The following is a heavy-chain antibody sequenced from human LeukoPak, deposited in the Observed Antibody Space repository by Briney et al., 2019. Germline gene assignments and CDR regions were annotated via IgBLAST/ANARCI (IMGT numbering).Heavy chain of an antibody. J-gene: IGHJ4*02. CDR3: ARESRRYGSGSYPPDY. CDR2: ISNSGAST. CDR1: RFTFSSYS. Sequence: PGESLRLSCVASRFTFSSYSTNWVRQAPGKGLEWVSSISNSGASTDYADSVKGRFTISRDNAKNSLYLQMTSLRAEDTAVYYCARESRRYGSGSYPPDYWGRGTLVTVSS. V-gene: IGHV3-21*06. D-gene: IGHD3-10*01.